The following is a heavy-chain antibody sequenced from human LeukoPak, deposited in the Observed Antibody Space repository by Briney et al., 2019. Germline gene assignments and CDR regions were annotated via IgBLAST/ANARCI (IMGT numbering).Heavy chain of an antibody. CDR2: INHSGST. CDR3: ASFGRQWLVRGFDY. Sequence: PSETLSLTCAVYGGSFSGYYWSWIRQPPGKGLEWIGEINHSGSTNYNPSLKSRVTISVDTSKNQFSLKLSSVTAADTAVYYCASFGRQWLVRGFDYWGQGTLVTVSS. V-gene: IGHV4-34*01. J-gene: IGHJ4*02. CDR1: GGSFSGYY. D-gene: IGHD6-19*01.